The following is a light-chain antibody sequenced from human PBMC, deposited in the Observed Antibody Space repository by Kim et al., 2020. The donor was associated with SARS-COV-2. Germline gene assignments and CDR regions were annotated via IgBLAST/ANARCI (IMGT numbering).Light chain of an antibody. CDR1: QTIRKW. Sequence: DIQMTQSPSTLSAFVGDRVTISCRASQTIRKWLAWYQQTLGEAPKLLIHTASDLQIGVPSRFSGNASGTEFTLTISSLQPDDFATYYCQQYSSYPYTFGQGTKLEI. V-gene: IGKV1-5*03. J-gene: IGKJ2*01. CDR3: QQYSSYPYT. CDR2: TAS.